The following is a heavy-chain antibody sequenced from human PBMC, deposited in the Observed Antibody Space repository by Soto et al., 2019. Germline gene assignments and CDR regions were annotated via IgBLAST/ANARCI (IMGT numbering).Heavy chain of an antibody. Sequence: PSLTCTVSGGSVSSDLHYWSWIRQPPGKGLEWIGYVYHSGGAKYSPSLKSRVTISIDTSKNQFSLKLNSVTAADTAVYYCARFPPGDVSDQGTTVTVSS. CDR3: ARFPPGDV. V-gene: IGHV4-61*01. CDR2: VYHSGGA. J-gene: IGHJ6*02. CDR1: GGSVSSDLHY.